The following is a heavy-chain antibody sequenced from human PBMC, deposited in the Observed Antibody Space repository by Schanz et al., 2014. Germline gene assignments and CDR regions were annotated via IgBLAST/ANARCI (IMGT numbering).Heavy chain of an antibody. V-gene: IGHV3-21*04. CDR2: ISSSSSYI. J-gene: IGHJ6*03. D-gene: IGHD3-3*01. CDR3: ARALKGKVAIFGVIAAQNYYYMDV. Sequence: EVQLVESGGGLVKPGGSLRLSCAASGFTFSSYSMNWVRQAPGKGLEWVSSISSSSSYIYYADSVKGRFTISRDNAKNSLYLQMNSLRAEDTGVYYCARALKGKVAIFGVIAAQNYYYMDVWGKGTTVTVSS. CDR1: GFTFSSYS.